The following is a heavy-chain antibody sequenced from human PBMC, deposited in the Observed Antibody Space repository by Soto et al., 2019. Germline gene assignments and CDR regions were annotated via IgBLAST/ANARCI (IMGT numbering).Heavy chain of an antibody. J-gene: IGHJ4*02. D-gene: IGHD5-12*01. CDR1: GYTFSSYD. CDR3: VRSGRRSGIDY. CDR2: VNPNSNET. Sequence: QVQLVQSVADVKKPGASVKVSCEASGYTFSSYDISWVRQASGQGLEWMGWVNPNSNETDYAQKFQGRVTMTGNTSIRTAYMELRSLRSDDTAVYYCVRSGRRSGIDYWGQGTLVTVSS. V-gene: IGHV1-8*01.